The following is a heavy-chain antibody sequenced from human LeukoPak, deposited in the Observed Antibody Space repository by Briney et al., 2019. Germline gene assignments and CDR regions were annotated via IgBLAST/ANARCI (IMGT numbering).Heavy chain of an antibody. V-gene: IGHV3-21*01. CDR2: ISSGSSYI. D-gene: IGHD3-16*02. J-gene: IGHJ4*02. CDR3: ARARYIRFDRGSYFDY. Sequence: VGSLPVPRAASGFTFSSYSMYWVRQAPGKGLEWVSSISSGSSYIYYADSVKGRFTISRDNAKNSPYVPMNSLRAEDTAVYYCARARYIRFDRGSYFDYWGKGTWAPS. CDR1: GFTFSSYS.